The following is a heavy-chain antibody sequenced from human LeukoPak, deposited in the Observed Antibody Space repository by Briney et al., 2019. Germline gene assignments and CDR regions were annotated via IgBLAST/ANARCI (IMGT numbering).Heavy chain of an antibody. V-gene: IGHV3-53*01. D-gene: IGHD6-19*01. CDR2: IYSRGST. J-gene: IGHJ4*02. Sequence: GGSLRLSCAASGFTVSSNYMSWVRQAPGKGLEWVSVIYSRGSTYYADSVKGRFTISRDNSKNTLYLQMNSLRAEDTAVYYCARDSNGGWYHDSWGQGTLVTVSS. CDR1: GFTVSSNY. CDR3: ARDSNGGWYHDS.